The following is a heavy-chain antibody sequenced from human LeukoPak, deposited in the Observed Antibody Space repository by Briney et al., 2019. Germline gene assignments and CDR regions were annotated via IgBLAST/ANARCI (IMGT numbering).Heavy chain of an antibody. CDR2: IRYDGSNK. D-gene: IGHD6-6*01. J-gene: IGHJ4*02. CDR1: GFTFSSYG. V-gene: IGHV3-30*02. CDR3: AKFAREGSSSSDY. Sequence: GGSLRLSCAASGFTFSSYGMHWVRQAPGKGLEWVAFIRYDGSNKYYADSVKGRFTISRDNSKNTLYLQMNSLRAEDTAVYYCAKFAREGSSSSDYWGQGTLVTVSS.